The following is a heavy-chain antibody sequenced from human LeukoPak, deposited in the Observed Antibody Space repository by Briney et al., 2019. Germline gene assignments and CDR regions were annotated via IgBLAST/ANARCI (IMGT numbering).Heavy chain of an antibody. CDR3: ARAYQLTPDAFGI. CDR1: GGTFSSYA. J-gene: IGHJ3*02. D-gene: IGHD2-2*01. V-gene: IGHV1-69*05. Sequence: GASVKVSCKASGGTFSSYATSWVRQAPGQGLEWMVRIIPIFGTANYAQKFQGRVTITTDESTSTAYMELSILRSEDTAVYYCARAYQLTPDAFGIWGQGTMVTVSS. CDR2: IIPIFGTA.